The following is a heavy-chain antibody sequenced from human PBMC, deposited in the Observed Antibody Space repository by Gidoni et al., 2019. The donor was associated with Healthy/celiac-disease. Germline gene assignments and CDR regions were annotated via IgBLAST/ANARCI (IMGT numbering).Heavy chain of an antibody. CDR1: GYTFTGYY. Sequence: QLQLVQSGAEVKKPGASVKVSCKASGYTFTGYYMHWVRQAPGQGLEWMGWINPNSGGTNYAQKFQGWVTMTRDTSISTAYMELSRLRSDDTAVYYCAKGTRIYSSGWYVGWLDPWGQGTLVTVSS. CDR2: INPNSGGT. J-gene: IGHJ5*02. D-gene: IGHD6-19*01. V-gene: IGHV1-2*04. CDR3: AKGTRIYSSGWYVGWLDP.